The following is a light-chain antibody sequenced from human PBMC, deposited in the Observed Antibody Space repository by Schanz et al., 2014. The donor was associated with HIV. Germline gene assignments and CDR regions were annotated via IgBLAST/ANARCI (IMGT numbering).Light chain of an antibody. CDR2: EVS. Sequence: QSALPQPASVSGSPGQSITISCTGTSSDVGTYNYVSWYQQHPGKAPKLMIYEVSKRPSGVSNRFSGSKSGNTASLTISGLQAEDEADYFCCSFAGTIWVFGGGTKLTVL. V-gene: IGLV2-23*02. CDR1: SSDVGTYNY. CDR3: CSFAGTIWV. J-gene: IGLJ3*02.